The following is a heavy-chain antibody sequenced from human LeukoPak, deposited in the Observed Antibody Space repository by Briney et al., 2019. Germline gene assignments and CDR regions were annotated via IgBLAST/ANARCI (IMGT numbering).Heavy chain of an antibody. CDR3: AKDTGTSYDAFDI. CDR2: ISWDGGST. J-gene: IGHJ3*02. V-gene: IGHV3-43*01. Sequence: SGGSLRLSCAASGFTFDDYTMHWVRQAPGKGLEWVSLISWDGGSTYYVDSVKGRFTISRDNSKNSLYLQMNSLRTKDTALYYCAKDTGTSYDAFDIWGQGTMVTVSS. D-gene: IGHD1-7*01. CDR1: GFTFDDYT.